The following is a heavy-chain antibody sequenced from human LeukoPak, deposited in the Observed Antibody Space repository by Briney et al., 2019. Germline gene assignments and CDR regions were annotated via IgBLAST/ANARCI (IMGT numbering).Heavy chain of an antibody. CDR1: GYRFTTYW. V-gene: IGHV5-51*01. CDR3: AREPAVAAATNFDY. J-gene: IGHJ4*02. CDR2: IYPGDSDT. Sequence: GESLQISCQGSGYRFTTYWIGWVRQTPGKGLEWMGLIYPGDSDTKYSLSFQGQITMSVDKSISTAYLEWSGLKASDTAIYYCAREPAVAAATNFDYWGQGTLVTVSS. D-gene: IGHD2-15*01.